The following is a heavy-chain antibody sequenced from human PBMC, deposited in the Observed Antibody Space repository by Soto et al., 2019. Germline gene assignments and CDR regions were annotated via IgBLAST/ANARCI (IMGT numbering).Heavy chain of an antibody. CDR2: INWNSGFI. J-gene: IGHJ4*02. CDR3: AKDMGYGDFSIVAGFDY. V-gene: IGHV3-9*01. Sequence: GGSLRLSCAAAGFTFNDYAMHWVRQAPGKGLEWVSGINWNSGFIVYADSVKGRFTISRDNAKNSLYLQMNSLRPEDTALYFCAKDMGYGDFSIVAGFDYWGLGTLVTVSS. D-gene: IGHD4-17*01. CDR1: GFTFNDYA.